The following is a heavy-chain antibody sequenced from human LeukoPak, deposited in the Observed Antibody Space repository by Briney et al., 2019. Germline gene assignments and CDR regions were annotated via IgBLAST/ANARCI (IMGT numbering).Heavy chain of an antibody. D-gene: IGHD5-18*01. Sequence: GGSLRLSCEASGFTFCSHAMYWVRQAPGKGREWVAGIFGSGGSPHYADSVKGRFTISRDNPRNTVYLQINSLRDDDTAVYYCGKTTVGYSSGQKPAWPVDFWGQGTLVTVSS. CDR3: GKTTVGYSSGQKPAWPVDF. J-gene: IGHJ4*02. V-gene: IGHV3-23*01. CDR2: IFGSGGSP. CDR1: GFTFCSHA.